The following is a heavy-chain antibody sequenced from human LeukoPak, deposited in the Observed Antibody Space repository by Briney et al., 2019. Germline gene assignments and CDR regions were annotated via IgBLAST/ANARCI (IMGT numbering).Heavy chain of an antibody. Sequence: GSSVKVSCKASGGTFSSYAISWVRQAPGQALEWMGGIIPIFGTANYAQKFQGRVTITADKSTSTAYMELSSLRSEDTAVYYCGGGHYDYVWGSYRMIDYWGQGTLVTVSS. J-gene: IGHJ4*02. CDR1: GGTFSSYA. CDR3: GGGHYDYVWGSYRMIDY. D-gene: IGHD3-16*02. CDR2: IIPIFGTA. V-gene: IGHV1-69*06.